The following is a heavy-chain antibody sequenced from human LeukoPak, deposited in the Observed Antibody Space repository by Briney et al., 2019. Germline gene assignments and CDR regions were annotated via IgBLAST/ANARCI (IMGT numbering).Heavy chain of an antibody. CDR2: SRSSGSPI. CDR3: ARDPHSLDY. J-gene: IGHJ4*02. Sequence: PGGSLRLSCAASGFTFSSYSMNWGRHAPGQGLEWVAYSRSSGSPIYYADPVKGRLPTSTDNATKSLYLQMNSLRDADTAVSYCARDPHSLDYWGPGPLLTVPS. CDR1: GFTFSSYS. V-gene: IGHV3-48*02.